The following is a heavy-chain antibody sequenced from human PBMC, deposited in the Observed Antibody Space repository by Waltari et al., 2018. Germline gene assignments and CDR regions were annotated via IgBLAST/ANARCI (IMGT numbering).Heavy chain of an antibody. CDR3: ARDLFPDFWSGYGFDI. CDR1: GYTFSDPY. J-gene: IGHJ3*02. V-gene: IGHV1-2*02. D-gene: IGHD3-3*01. CDR2: INPKTGGT. Sequence: QVQLVQSGAEVKKPGASVRVSCKASGYTFSDPYIYWLRQAPGQGLEWMGWINPKTGGTNPAQKCQGRVTMTRDTSISTVYMELTSLTSDDTAVYYCARDLFPDFWSGYGFDIWGQGTTVTVSS.